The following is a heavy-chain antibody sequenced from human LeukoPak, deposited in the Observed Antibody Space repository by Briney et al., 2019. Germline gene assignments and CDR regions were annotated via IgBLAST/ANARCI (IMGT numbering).Heavy chain of an antibody. CDR2: INPNSGGT. CDR3: AIPYGDYYYYMDV. Sequence: ASVKVSCKASGYTFTGYYMHWVRQAPGQGLEWMGWINPNSGGTNYAQKFQGRVTMTRDTSISTAYMELSRLRSDDTAVYYCAIPYGDYYYYMDVWGKGTTVTVSS. CDR1: GYTFTGYY. J-gene: IGHJ6*03. V-gene: IGHV1-2*02. D-gene: IGHD4-17*01.